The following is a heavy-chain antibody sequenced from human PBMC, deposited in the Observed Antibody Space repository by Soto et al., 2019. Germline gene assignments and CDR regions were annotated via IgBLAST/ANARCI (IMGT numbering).Heavy chain of an antibody. CDR3: AKMVPGYSSSWYRFVFDY. CDR1: GFTFSSYA. D-gene: IGHD6-13*01. Sequence: GGSLRLFCAASGFTFSSYAMSWVRQAPGKGLEWVSAISGIGGSTYYADSVKGRFTISRDNSKNMLYLQMNSLRAEDTAVYYCAKMVPGYSSSWYRFVFDYWGQGTLVTAPQ. CDR2: ISGIGGST. V-gene: IGHV3-23*01. J-gene: IGHJ4*02.